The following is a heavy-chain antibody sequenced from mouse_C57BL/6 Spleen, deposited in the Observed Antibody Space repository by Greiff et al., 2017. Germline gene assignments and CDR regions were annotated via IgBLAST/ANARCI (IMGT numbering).Heavy chain of an antibody. J-gene: IGHJ2*01. D-gene: IGHD2-13*01. CDR1: GYTFTDYN. CDR3: AKLVSTCTFDY. Sequence: EVQLQQSGPELVKPGASVKIPCTASGYTFTDYNMDWVKQSHGKSLEWIGDINPNNGGTIYNQKFKGNATLTVDTASSTAYMELRSLASEDTAVYYCAKLVSTCTFDYWGQGTTLTVSS. CDR2: INPNNGGT. V-gene: IGHV1-18*01.